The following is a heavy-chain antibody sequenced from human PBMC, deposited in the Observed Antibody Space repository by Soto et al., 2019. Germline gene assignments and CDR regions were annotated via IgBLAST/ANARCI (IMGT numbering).Heavy chain of an antibody. J-gene: IGHJ4*02. CDR3: AKDSNEVWKYGYYDFWSGPTDY. V-gene: IGHV3-23*01. D-gene: IGHD3-3*01. CDR2: ISGSGGST. Sequence: PGGSLRLSCAASGFTFSSDWMHWVRQAAGKGLVWVSAISGSGGSTYYADSVKDRFTISRDNSKNTLYLQMNSLRAEDTAVYYCAKDSNEVWKYGYYDFWSGPTDYWGQGTLVTVPQ. CDR1: GFTFSSDW.